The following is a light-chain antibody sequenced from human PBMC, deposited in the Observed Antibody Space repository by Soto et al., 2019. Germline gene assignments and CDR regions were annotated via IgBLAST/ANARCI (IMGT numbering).Light chain of an antibody. CDR2: DVS. Sequence: QSALTQPASVSGSPGQSITISCTGTSSDVGGYNYVSWYQQHPGIAPKLMIYDVSNRPSGVSNRFSGSKSSNTASLTISGLQAEDEADYYCSSYTSSSTPYVFGTGTKVTVL. CDR1: SSDVGGYNY. CDR3: SSYTSSSTPYV. J-gene: IGLJ1*01. V-gene: IGLV2-14*01.